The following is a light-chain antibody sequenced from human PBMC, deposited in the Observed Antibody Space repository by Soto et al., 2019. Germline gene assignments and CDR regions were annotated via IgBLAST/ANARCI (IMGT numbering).Light chain of an antibody. V-gene: IGLV1-44*01. CDR1: SSNIGNNP. Sequence: QSVLTQPPSASGTPGQRVTISCSGSSSNIGNNPVNWYQQLPGAAPKLLIYNNNQRPSGVPDRFSGSKSGTSASLATSGLQSEDEADYYCAAWDDSLSVLVFGGGTKLTVL. CDR3: AAWDDSLSVLV. J-gene: IGLJ2*01. CDR2: NNN.